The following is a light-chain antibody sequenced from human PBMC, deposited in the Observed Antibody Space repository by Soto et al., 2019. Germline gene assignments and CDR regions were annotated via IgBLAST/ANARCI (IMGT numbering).Light chain of an antibody. Sequence: DIQMTQSPSSVSSYVGDRVTITCRARQDIDSWLAWYQQTPGKAPKLLIYAASSLQSGVPSRFSGSGSGTDFTFTISSLQPEDFATYYCQQGSSFPWTFGQGTKLEIK. CDR2: AAS. CDR1: QDIDSW. CDR3: QQGSSFPWT. J-gene: IGKJ1*01. V-gene: IGKV1-12*01.